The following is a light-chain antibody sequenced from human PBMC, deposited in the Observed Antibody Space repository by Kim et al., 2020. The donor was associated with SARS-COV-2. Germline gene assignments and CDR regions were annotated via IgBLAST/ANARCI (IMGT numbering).Light chain of an antibody. CDR2: DVS. CDR1: SSDVGGYNY. CDR3: SSYTSSSTRV. V-gene: IGLV2-14*03. J-gene: IGLJ2*01. Sequence: QWITTSCTGTSSDVGGYNYVSWYQQHPGKAPKLMIYDVSNRPSGVSNRFSGSKSGNTASLTISGLQAEDEADYYCSSYTSSSTRVFGGGTQLTVL.